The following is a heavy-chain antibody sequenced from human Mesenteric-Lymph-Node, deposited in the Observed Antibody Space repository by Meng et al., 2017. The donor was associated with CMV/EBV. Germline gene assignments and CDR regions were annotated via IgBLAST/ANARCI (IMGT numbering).Heavy chain of an antibody. CDR1: GFTFDDYA. Sequence: GGSLRLSCGASGFTFDDYAMHWVRQAPGKGLEWVSGISWNGGRIGYADSVKGRFTISRDNAKNSLYLQMNSLRAEDTALYYCAKDASSWSSFDYWGQGTLVTVSS. J-gene: IGHJ4*02. CDR2: ISWNGGRI. V-gene: IGHV3-9*01. CDR3: AKDASSWSSFDY. D-gene: IGHD6-13*01.